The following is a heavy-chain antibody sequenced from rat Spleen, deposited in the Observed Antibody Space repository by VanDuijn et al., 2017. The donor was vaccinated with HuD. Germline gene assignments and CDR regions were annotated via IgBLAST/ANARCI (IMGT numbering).Heavy chain of an antibody. Sequence: QVQLKESGPGLVKPSLTLSLTCTVSGFSLSSYGVSWVRQPPGKGLQWMGLMWSGGGTAYNSSLKSRLTISRDTSKSQVFLKMNSLRTEDTATYYCARFGFDYWGQGVMVTVSS. J-gene: IGHJ2*01. D-gene: IGHD4-3*01. CDR1: GFSLSSYG. CDR2: MWSGGGT. CDR3: ARFGFDY. V-gene: IGHV2-32*01.